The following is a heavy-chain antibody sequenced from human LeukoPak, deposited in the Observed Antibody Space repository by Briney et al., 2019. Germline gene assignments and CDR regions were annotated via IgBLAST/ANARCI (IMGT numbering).Heavy chain of an antibody. Sequence: GGSLRLSCAASGFTFSSYDMHWVRQAPGKGLEWVADISYDGSNKYYADSVKGRFTISRDNSKNTLYLQMNSLRAEDTAVYYCAKAFCDILTGFPNWGQGTVVSVSS. D-gene: IGHD3-9*01. CDR2: ISYDGSNK. CDR1: GFTFSSYD. J-gene: IGHJ4*02. V-gene: IGHV3-30*18. CDR3: AKAFCDILTGFPN.